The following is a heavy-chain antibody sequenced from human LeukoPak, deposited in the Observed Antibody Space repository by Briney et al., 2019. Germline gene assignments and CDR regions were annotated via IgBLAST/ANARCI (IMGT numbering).Heavy chain of an antibody. Sequence: GGSLRLSCVASGFIFTYSYLNWIRQAPGKGLEWVSSISRSGGSTYYADSVKGRFTISRDNAKNSLYLQMNSLRAEDTAVYFCVRGDRRDYWGQGTLVSVSS. CDR2: ISRSGGST. V-gene: IGHV3-21*01. CDR3: VRGDRRDY. D-gene: IGHD3-22*01. J-gene: IGHJ4*02. CDR1: GFIFTYSY.